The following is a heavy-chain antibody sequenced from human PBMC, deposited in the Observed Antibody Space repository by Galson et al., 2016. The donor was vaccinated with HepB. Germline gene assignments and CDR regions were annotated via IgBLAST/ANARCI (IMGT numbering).Heavy chain of an antibody. D-gene: IGHD6-19*01. V-gene: IGHV1-69*13. CDR3: AKLYKSGWIPHWYFDL. Sequence: SVKVSCKASGGIFIKDGITWVRQAPGQGLEWLGGIIPVSRSTKYAQRYQDRVTFTADESTDTAYMELSSLRSEDTAVYFCAKLYKSGWIPHWYFDLWGRGTLVTVSS. J-gene: IGHJ2*01. CDR2: IIPVSRST. CDR1: GGIFIKDG.